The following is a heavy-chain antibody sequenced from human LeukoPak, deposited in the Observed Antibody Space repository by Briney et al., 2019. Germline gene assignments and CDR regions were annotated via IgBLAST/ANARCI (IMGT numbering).Heavy chain of an antibody. CDR1: GGSFSGYY. CDR2: INHSGST. Sequence: SETLSLTCAVYGGSFSGYYWSWIRQPPGKGLEWIGEINHSGSTNYNPSLKSRVTISVDTSKNQFSLKLSSVTAADTAVYYCARGLYDYVWGSYRPYFDYWGQGTLVIVSS. V-gene: IGHV4-34*01. D-gene: IGHD3-16*02. J-gene: IGHJ4*02. CDR3: ARGLYDYVWGSYRPYFDY.